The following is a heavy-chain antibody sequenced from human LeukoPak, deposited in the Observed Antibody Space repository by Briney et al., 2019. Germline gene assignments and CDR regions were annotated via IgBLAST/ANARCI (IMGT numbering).Heavy chain of an antibody. J-gene: IGHJ3*02. V-gene: IGHV4-61*02. D-gene: IGHD1-26*01. CDR2: IYTSGST. CDR3: ARDRPIVGAKTAFDI. Sequence: SQTLSLTCTVSGGSISSGSYYWSWIRQPAGKGLEWIGRIYTSGSTNYNPSLKSRVTISVDTSKNQFSLKLSSVTAADTAVYYCARDRPIVGAKTAFDIWGQGTMVTVSS. CDR1: GGSISSGSYY.